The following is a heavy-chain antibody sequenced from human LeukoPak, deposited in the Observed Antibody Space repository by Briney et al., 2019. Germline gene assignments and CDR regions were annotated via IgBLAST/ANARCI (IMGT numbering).Heavy chain of an antibody. Sequence: ASVKVSCTASGYTFTIYGISWVRQAPGQGLEWMGWISAYNGNTNYAQKLQGRVTMTTDTSTSTAYMELSSLRSEDTAVYYCAREGDYGDHKSYFDYWGQGTLVTVSS. CDR2: ISAYNGNT. D-gene: IGHD4-17*01. CDR3: AREGDYGDHKSYFDY. J-gene: IGHJ4*02. CDR1: GYTFTIYG. V-gene: IGHV1-18*01.